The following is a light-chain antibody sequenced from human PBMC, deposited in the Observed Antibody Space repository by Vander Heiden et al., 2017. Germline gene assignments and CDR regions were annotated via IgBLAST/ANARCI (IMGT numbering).Light chain of an antibody. Sequence: SVLTQPPSVSGAPGQRLTISCTGSSSNIGAGYDVHWYQQLPGTAPKLLIFGNSKRPSGVPDRFSGFKSGTSASLAITGLQAEDEADYYCQSYDSSLSGSGVFGGGTKLTVL. CDR3: QSYDSSLSGSGV. V-gene: IGLV1-40*01. CDR2: GNS. CDR1: SSNIGAGYD. J-gene: IGLJ3*02.